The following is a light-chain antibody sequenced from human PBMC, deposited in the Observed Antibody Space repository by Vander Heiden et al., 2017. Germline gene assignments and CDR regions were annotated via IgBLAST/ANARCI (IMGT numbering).Light chain of an antibody. CDR1: SSNIGSRT. J-gene: IGLJ3*02. V-gene: IGLV1-44*01. CDR2: RNN. Sequence: QRVTISCSGRSSNIGSRTVNWYQHLPGTAPKLLIYRNNQRPSGVPDRIAASKSGTSASLAVSGLQSEDEAYYYCSAWDNSLNAWVFGGGTKLTVL. CDR3: SAWDNSLNAWV.